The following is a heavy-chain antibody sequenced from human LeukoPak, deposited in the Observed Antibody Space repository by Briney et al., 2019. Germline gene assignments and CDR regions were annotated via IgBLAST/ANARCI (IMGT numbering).Heavy chain of an antibody. J-gene: IGHJ6*03. D-gene: IGHD2-15*01. V-gene: IGHV4-39*07. CDR2: THYTGST. CDR1: GGSISNNVNH. Sequence: PSETLSLTCTVSGGSISNNVNHWGWIRQPPGKGLEWIATTHYTGSTYYNPSLKSRVTTSVDTSKSHFSLELSSVSAADTAVYYCARIYWQLGYYYMAVWGNGTTVIVSS. CDR3: ARIYWQLGYYYMAV.